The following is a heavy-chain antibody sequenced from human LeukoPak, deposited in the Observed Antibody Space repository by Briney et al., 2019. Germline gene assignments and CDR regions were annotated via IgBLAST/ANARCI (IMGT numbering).Heavy chain of an antibody. CDR1: GFTFSSYK. J-gene: IGHJ3*02. Sequence: GGSLRLSCAASGFTFSSYKMNWVRQAPGEGLEWVSYISSSASGIYYADSVKGRFTISRDNAKNSLYLQMNSLRAEDTAVYYCARVTVSNDAIDIWGQGTVVTVSS. D-gene: IGHD4-17*01. V-gene: IGHV3-48*01. CDR2: ISSSASGI. CDR3: ARVTVSNDAIDI.